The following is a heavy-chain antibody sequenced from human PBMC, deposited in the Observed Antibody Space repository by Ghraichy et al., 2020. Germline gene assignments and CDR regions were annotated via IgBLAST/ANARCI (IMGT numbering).Heavy chain of an antibody. V-gene: IGHV3-23*01. J-gene: IGHJ4*02. CDR2: IGAGGDTT. D-gene: IGHD2-8*02. Sequence: GESLNISCAASGFTFSSYAMSWVRQAPGKGLEWVSAIGAGGDTTYYADSVKGRFTISRDNSKNTLYLQMNSLRAEDTAVYYCAPVGGGVFRTVEYDWGQGTLVTVSS. CDR3: APVGGGVFRTVEYD. CDR1: GFTFSSYA.